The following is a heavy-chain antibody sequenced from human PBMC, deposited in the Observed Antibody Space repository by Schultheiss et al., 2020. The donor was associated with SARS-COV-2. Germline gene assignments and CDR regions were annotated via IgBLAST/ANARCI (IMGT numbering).Heavy chain of an antibody. CDR3: ARVTSRDYDFWSGYPGGWFDP. Sequence: SETLSLTCAVSGGSISSSNWWSWVRQPPGKGLEWIGEIYHSGSTNYNPSLKSRVTISVDTSKNQFSLKLSSVTAADTAVYYCARVTSRDYDFWSGYPGGWFDPWGQGTLVTVSS. CDR2: IYHSGST. CDR1: GGSISSSNW. J-gene: IGHJ5*02. V-gene: IGHV4-4*02. D-gene: IGHD3-3*01.